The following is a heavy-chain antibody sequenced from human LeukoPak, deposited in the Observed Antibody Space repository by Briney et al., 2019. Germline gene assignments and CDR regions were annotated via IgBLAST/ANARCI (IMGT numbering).Heavy chain of an antibody. CDR3: ARVKRGYSNYALGY. J-gene: IGHJ4*02. Sequence: VSVKVSCKASGYTFTSYDINWVRQATGQGLEWMGWMNPNSGNTGYAQKFQGRVTMTRNTSISTAYMELSSLRSEDTAVYYCARVKRGYSNYALGYWGQGTLVTVSS. CDR2: MNPNSGNT. CDR1: GYTFTSYD. V-gene: IGHV1-8*01. D-gene: IGHD4-11*01.